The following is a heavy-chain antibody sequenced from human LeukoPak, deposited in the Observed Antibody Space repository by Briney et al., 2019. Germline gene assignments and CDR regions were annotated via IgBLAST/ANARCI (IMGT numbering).Heavy chain of an antibody. D-gene: IGHD3-22*01. CDR1: GFTFSSYA. J-gene: IGHJ4*02. CDR2: ISGRGANT. V-gene: IGHV3-23*01. Sequence: HPGGSLRLSCATSGFTFSSYAMSWVRQAPGKGLEWVSSISGRGANTHYADSVKGRFTISGDYPKNTLNLQMNSLRAEDTAVYYCAKSGRVFDASGYYWFPNWGQGILVTVSS. CDR3: AKSGRVFDASGYYWFPN.